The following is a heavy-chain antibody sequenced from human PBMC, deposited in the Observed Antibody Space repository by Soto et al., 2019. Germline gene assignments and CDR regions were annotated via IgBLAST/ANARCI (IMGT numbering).Heavy chain of an antibody. CDR3: ARCGAAVGPYYYYYMDV. Sequence: PGGSLRLSCAASGFTFSDHYMDWVRQAPGKGLEWVGRSRNKPNSYTTEYAASVKGRFTISRDDSQNSVYLQMNSVQTEDTAVYYCARCGAAVGPYYYYYMDVWGKGTTVTVSS. V-gene: IGHV3-72*01. D-gene: IGHD6-13*01. J-gene: IGHJ6*03. CDR2: SRNKPNSYTT. CDR1: GFTFSDHY.